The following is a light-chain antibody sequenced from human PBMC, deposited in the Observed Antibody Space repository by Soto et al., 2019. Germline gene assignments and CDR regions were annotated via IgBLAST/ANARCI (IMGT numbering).Light chain of an antibody. V-gene: IGLV1-40*01. CDR1: SSNIGAGYD. J-gene: IGLJ2*01. CDR3: QSYESGLGGVV. CDR2: GNS. Sequence: QSVLTQPPSVSGAPGQRVTISCTGSSSNIGAGYDVHWYQQLPGTAPKLLIYGNSNRPSGVPDRFSGSKSGTSASLAITGLQAEDEADYSCQSYESGLGGVVFGGGTKLTVL.